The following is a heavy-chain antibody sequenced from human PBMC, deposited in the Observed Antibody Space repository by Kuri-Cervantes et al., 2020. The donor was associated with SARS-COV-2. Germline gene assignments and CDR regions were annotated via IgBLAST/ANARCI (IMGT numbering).Heavy chain of an antibody. CDR1: GFTFSSYG. V-gene: IGHV3-33*01. D-gene: IGHD3-3*01. CDR3: ARDMYYDFWSGHSTTEYYYGMDV. J-gene: IGHJ6*02. CDR2: VWYDGSNK. Sequence: GESLSLSCAASGFTFSSYGMHWVRQAPGKGMGWVAVVWYDGSNKYYADSVKGRFTIYRDNSKNTLYLQMNRLRADDTAVYYCARDMYYDFWSGHSTTEYYYGMDVWGQGTTVTVSS.